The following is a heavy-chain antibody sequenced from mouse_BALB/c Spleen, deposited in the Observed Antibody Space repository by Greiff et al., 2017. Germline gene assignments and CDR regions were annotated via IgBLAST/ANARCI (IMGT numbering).Heavy chain of an antibody. CDR1: GFTFTDYY. CDR2: IRNKANGYTT. V-gene: IGHV7-3*02. CDR3: ARDDGAY. Sequence: EVKLMESGGGLVQPGGSLRLSCATSGFTFTDYYMSWVRQPPGKALEWLGFIRNKANGYTTEYSASVKGRFTISRDNSQSILYLQMNTLRAEDSATYYFARDDGAYWGQGTLVTVSA. J-gene: IGHJ3*01.